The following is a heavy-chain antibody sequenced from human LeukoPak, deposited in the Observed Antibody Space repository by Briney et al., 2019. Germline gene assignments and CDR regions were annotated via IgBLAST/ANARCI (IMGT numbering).Heavy chain of an antibody. J-gene: IGHJ4*02. Sequence: SKTLSLTCGVSGGSISGTNWWSWVRQPPGQGLEWIGEISLAGQTNYNPSLNGRVTMSLDKSSNQLSLHLTSVTAADTATYFCSRESGPFCPFGCWGQGTLVIVSS. CDR2: ISLAGQT. D-gene: IGHD3-9*01. CDR3: SRESGPFCPFGC. V-gene: IGHV4/OR15-8*02. CDR1: GGSISGTNW.